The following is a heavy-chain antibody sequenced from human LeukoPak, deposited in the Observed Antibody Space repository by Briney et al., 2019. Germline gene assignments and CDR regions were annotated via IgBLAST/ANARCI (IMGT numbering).Heavy chain of an antibody. CDR2: IKQDGSEK. V-gene: IGHV3-7*01. CDR3: ARDYEPSSLNYCYYGMDV. Sequence: GGSLRLSCAASGFTFSSYWMSWVRQAPGKGLEWVANIKQDGSEKYYVDSVKGRFTISRDNAKNSLYLQMNSLRAEDTAVYYCARDYEPSSLNYCYYGMDVWGQGTTVTVSS. J-gene: IGHJ6*02. CDR1: GFTFSSYW. D-gene: IGHD3-3*01.